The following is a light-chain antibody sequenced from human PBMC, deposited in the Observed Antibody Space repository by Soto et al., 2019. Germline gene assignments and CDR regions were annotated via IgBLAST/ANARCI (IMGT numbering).Light chain of an antibody. Sequence: DIQMTQSPSTLSASVGGRVTITCRASQTITTWLAWYQQKPGKAPKLLIYDASTLENGVPSRFSGSGFGTEFSLTISSLQPDDSATYYCQQYNTLSGTFGQGTKVDIK. V-gene: IGKV1-5*01. J-gene: IGKJ1*01. CDR1: QTITTW. CDR2: DAS. CDR3: QQYNTLSGT.